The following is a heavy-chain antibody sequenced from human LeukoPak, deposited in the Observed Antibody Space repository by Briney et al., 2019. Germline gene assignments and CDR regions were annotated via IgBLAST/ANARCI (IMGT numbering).Heavy chain of an antibody. V-gene: IGHV3-30*18. CDR1: GFTISSYG. CDR2: ISYDGSNK. D-gene: IGHD3-9*01. CDR3: ANKRGLSGYFVY. Sequence: PGGSLRLSCAASGFTISSYGMHWVRQAPGKGLEWVAVISYDGSNKYYADSVKGRFTISRDNSKNTLYLQMNSLRAEDTAVYYCANKRGLSGYFVYWGQGTLVTVSS. J-gene: IGHJ4*02.